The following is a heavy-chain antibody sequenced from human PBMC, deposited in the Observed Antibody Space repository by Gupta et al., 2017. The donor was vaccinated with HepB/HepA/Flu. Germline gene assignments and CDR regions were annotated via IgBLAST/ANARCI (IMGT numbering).Heavy chain of an antibody. CDR1: GGSFSGYY. Sequence: QVQLQQWGAGLLKPSETLSLTCVVYGGSFSGYYWSWIRQPPGKGLEWIGEINHSGSTNYNPSLKSRVTISVDTSKNQFSLKLSSVTAADTAVYYCARGRRGITGTTGHVFRWFDPWGQGTLVTVSS. D-gene: IGHD1-7*01. CDR2: INHSGST. J-gene: IGHJ5*02. V-gene: IGHV4-34*01. CDR3: ARGRRGITGTTGHVFRWFDP.